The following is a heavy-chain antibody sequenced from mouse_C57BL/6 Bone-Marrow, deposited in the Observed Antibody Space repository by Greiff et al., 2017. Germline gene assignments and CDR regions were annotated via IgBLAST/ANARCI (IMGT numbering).Heavy chain of an antibody. J-gene: IGHJ1*03. CDR1: GYTFTSYG. CDR2: IYPRSGNT. D-gene: IGHD2-14*01. Sequence: QVQLQQSGAELARPGASVKLSCKASGYTFTSYGLSWVKQRTGQGLEWIGEIYPRSGNTYYNAKFKGKATLTADKSSSTAYMELRSLTSEDSAVYFCARERYYGYCDVWGTGTTVTVSS. V-gene: IGHV1-81*01. CDR3: ARERYYGYCDV.